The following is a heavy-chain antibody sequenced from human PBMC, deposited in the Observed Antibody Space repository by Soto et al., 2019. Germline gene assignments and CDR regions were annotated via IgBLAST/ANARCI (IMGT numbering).Heavy chain of an antibody. V-gene: IGHV1-46*01. D-gene: IGHD6-19*01. CDR1: GYTFTSYY. CDR2: INPSGGST. CDR3: ARERSGTPYDHWFDP. J-gene: IGHJ5*02. Sequence: ASVKVSCKASGYTFTSYYIHWVRQAPGQGLEWMGIINPSGGSTSYAQKFQGRVTMTRDTSTSTVYMELSSLRSEDTAVYYCARERSGTPYDHWFDPWGQGTLVTVSS.